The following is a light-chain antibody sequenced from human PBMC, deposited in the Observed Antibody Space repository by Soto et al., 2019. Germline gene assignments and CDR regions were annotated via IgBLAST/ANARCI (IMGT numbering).Light chain of an antibody. J-gene: IGKJ4*01. CDR3: QQYRSSPPLT. CDR1: QSVSNNF. Sequence: EIVLTQSPGTLSLSPGERATLSCRASQSVSNNFLAWYQQKPGQAPRLLIYGISNRAAGIPDRFSGSGSGTDFTLTISRLEPEDFAVYYCQQYRSSPPLTFGGGTKVEIK. CDR2: GIS. V-gene: IGKV3-20*01.